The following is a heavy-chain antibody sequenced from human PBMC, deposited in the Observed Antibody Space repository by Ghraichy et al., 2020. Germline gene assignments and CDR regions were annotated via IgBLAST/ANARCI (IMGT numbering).Heavy chain of an antibody. V-gene: IGHV3-23*01. CDR2: ISGSGGST. CDR1: GFTFSSYA. CDR3: AKDEGYSSSWYPAGNYFDY. D-gene: IGHD6-13*01. Sequence: GGSLRLSCAASGFTFSSYAMSWVRQAPGKGLEWVSAISGSGGSTYYADSVKGRFTISRDNSKNTLYLQMNSLRAEDTAVYYCAKDEGYSSSWYPAGNYFDYWGQGTLVTVSP. J-gene: IGHJ4*02.